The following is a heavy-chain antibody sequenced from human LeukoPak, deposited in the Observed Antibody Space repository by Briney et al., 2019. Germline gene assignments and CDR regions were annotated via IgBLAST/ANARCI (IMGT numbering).Heavy chain of an antibody. D-gene: IGHD6-13*01. J-gene: IGHJ4*02. Sequence: ASVKVSCKASGYTFTSYAMNWVRQAPGQGLEWMGWINTNTGNPTYAQGFTGRFVFSLDTSVSTAYPQISSLKAEDTAVYYCARDLAVAAAGYYFDYWGQGTLVTVSS. CDR3: ARDLAVAAAGYYFDY. V-gene: IGHV7-4-1*02. CDR1: GYTFTSYA. CDR2: INTNTGNP.